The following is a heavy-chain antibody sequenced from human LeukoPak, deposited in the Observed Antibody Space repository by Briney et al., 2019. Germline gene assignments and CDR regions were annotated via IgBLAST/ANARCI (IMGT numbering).Heavy chain of an antibody. CDR3: ARDLPRRWRIVGATPAYYFDY. Sequence: GASVKVSCKASGYTFTSYGISWVRQAPGQGLEWMGWISAYNGNTNYAQKLQGRVTMTTDTSTSTAYMELSRLRSDDTAVYYCARDLPRRWRIVGATPAYYFDYWGQGTLVTVSS. D-gene: IGHD1-26*01. CDR1: GYTFTSYG. J-gene: IGHJ4*02. V-gene: IGHV1-18*01. CDR2: ISAYNGNT.